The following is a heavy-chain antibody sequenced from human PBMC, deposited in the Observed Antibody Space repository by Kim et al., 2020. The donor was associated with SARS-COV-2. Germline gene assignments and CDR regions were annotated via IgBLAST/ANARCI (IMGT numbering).Heavy chain of an antibody. CDR3: AKELSCNQVSD. CDR2: INTDGTTT. Sequence: GGSLRLSCAASGFAFSNYWMHWVRQGPGEGLVWVSRINTDGTTTTYAYSAKGRFTISRDNTKNTLYLEMNSLRAEDTAVYYCAKELSCNQVSDWGRGTTVTVSS. J-gene: IGHJ4*02. CDR1: GFAFSNYW. D-gene: IGHD2-15*01. V-gene: IGHV3-74*03.